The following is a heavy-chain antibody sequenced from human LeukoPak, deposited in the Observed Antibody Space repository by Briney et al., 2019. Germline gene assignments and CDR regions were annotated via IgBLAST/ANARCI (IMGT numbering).Heavy chain of an antibody. J-gene: IGHJ6*03. D-gene: IGHD6-6*01. CDR3: ARGGAYSSSYYYYMDV. CDR1: GDSISSYY. CDR2: IYTSGST. Sequence: SETLSLTCTVSGDSISSYYWSWIRQPAGKGLEWIGRIYTSGSTNYNPSLKSRVTISVDKSKNQFSLKLSSVTAADTAVYYCARGGAYSSSYYYYMDVWGKGTTVTVSS. V-gene: IGHV4-4*07.